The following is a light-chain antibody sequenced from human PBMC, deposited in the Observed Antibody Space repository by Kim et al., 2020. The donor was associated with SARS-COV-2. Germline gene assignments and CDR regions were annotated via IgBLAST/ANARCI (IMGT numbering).Light chain of an antibody. Sequence: GQGVTISCSGSSSNIGSNYVYWYQQLPGTAPKLLIYRNNHRPSGVPDRFSGSKSGTSASLAISGLRSEDEADYYCAAWDDSLSGGVFGGGTQLTVL. J-gene: IGLJ2*01. V-gene: IGLV1-47*01. CDR2: RNN. CDR1: SSNIGSNY. CDR3: AAWDDSLSGGV.